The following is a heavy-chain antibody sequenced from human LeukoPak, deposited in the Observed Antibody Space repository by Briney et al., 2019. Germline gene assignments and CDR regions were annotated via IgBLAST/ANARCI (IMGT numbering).Heavy chain of an antibody. V-gene: IGHV1-8*01. Sequence: GASVKASRKASGYTFTSYDINWVRHATGQGLEWMGWMSPNSGDTGYAQKFQGRVTMTRDTSISTAFMELTSLKSEDTAVYYCVRGPPNWGFDFWGQGALVTVSS. CDR2: MSPNSGDT. CDR1: GYTFTSYD. J-gene: IGHJ4*02. D-gene: IGHD7-27*01. CDR3: VRGPPNWGFDF.